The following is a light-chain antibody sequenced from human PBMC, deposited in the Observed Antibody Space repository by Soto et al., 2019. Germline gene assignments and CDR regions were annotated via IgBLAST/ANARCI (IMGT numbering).Light chain of an antibody. Sequence: EIVLTQSPGTLSLSPGERATLSCRASQSVTGNYLGWYQQKPGQAPRLLIYGASNRATGIPDRFSGSGSGTDFTLTISRLEPEDFAVYYCQHYGTSHFTFGPGTKVDIK. CDR2: GAS. J-gene: IGKJ3*01. CDR3: QHYGTSHFT. CDR1: QSVTGNY. V-gene: IGKV3-20*01.